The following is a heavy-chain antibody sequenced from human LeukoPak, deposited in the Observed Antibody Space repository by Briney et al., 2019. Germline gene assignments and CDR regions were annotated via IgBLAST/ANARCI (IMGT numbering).Heavy chain of an antibody. Sequence: PGGSLRLSCAASGFTFSSYGMDWVRQAPGKGLEWVAVIWYDGSNEYYADSVKGRFTISRGNSQNTLYLQMNSLRAEDTAVYYCAKSISSSYYYYYYYGMDVWGQGTTVTVSS. J-gene: IGHJ6*02. CDR2: IWYDGSNE. CDR3: AKSISSSYYYYYYYGMDV. V-gene: IGHV3-30*02. CDR1: GFTFSSYG. D-gene: IGHD6-13*01.